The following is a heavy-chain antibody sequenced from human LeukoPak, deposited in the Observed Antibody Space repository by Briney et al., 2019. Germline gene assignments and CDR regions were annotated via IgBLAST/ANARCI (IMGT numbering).Heavy chain of an antibody. CDR1: GFTFSDAW. Sequence: GGSLRLSCAASGFTFSDAWLSCVRQASGKGLEWIGRIRTRAEGEPTDYPGPVKGRFSISRDHSKDTLYLEMNSLRTEDTAVYYCTADLSDSSAWSFDHWGRGTLVTVSS. CDR3: TADLSDSSAWSFDH. V-gene: IGHV3-15*01. CDR2: IRTRAEGEPT. J-gene: IGHJ4*02. D-gene: IGHD3-22*01.